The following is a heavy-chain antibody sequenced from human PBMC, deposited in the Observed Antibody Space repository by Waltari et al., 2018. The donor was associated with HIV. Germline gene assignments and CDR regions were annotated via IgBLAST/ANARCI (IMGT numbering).Heavy chain of an antibody. CDR1: GFTFSDYS. CDR2: ISGTSSTI. CDR3: ARGRGFGDLFNYFDY. D-gene: IGHD3-10*01. J-gene: IGHJ4*02. Sequence: EVQLVESGGGLVQPGGSLRLSCAASGFTFSDYSMNWVRQAPGKGLEWVSYISGTSSTIYYADSVKGRFTISRDNAQNSLYLQMSRLRDEDTAVYFCARGRGFGDLFNYFDYWGQGTLVTVSS. V-gene: IGHV3-48*02.